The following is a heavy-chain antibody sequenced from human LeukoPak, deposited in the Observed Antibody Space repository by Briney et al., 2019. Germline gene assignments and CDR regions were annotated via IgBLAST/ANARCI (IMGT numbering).Heavy chain of an antibody. J-gene: IGHJ3*02. D-gene: IGHD6-13*01. CDR3: ARDWEWGQQLTTWAFDI. CDR2: ISPNSGGT. CDR1: GYTFTDNH. Sequence: ASVKVSCKASGYTFTDNHMYWIRQAPGQGLECMGWISPNSGGTNYAQKFQGRITMTGDTSISTGYMELSSLRSDDTAVYYCARDWEWGQQLTTWAFDIWGQGTMVTVSS. V-gene: IGHV1-2*02.